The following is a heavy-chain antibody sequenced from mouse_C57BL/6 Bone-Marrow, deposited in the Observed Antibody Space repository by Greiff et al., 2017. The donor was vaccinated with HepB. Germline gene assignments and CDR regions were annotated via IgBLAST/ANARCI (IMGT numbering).Heavy chain of an antibody. CDR2: IYPGDGDT. CDR3: ARNITTVSPYYYAMDY. D-gene: IGHD1-1*01. V-gene: IGHV1-82*01. CDR1: GYAFSSSW. J-gene: IGHJ4*01. Sequence: QVQLKESGPELVKPGASVKISCKASGYAFSSSWMNWVKQRPGKGLEWIGRIYPGDGDTNYNGKFKGKATLTADKSSSTAYMQLSSLTSEDSAVYFCARNITTVSPYYYAMDYWGQGTSVTVSS.